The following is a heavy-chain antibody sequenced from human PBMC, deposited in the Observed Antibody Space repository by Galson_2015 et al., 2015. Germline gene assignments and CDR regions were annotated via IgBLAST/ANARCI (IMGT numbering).Heavy chain of an antibody. V-gene: IGHV3-11*06. J-gene: IGHJ4*02. Sequence: SLRLSCAASGFTFSDYYMSWIRQAPGKGLEWVSYISSSSSYTNYADSVKGRFTISRDNAKNSLYLQMNSLRAEDTAVYYCARVPSRGYDFWSGYYAFCDYWGQGTLVPVSS. CDR2: ISSSSSYT. D-gene: IGHD3-3*01. CDR1: GFTFSDYY. CDR3: ARVPSRGYDFWSGYYAFCDY.